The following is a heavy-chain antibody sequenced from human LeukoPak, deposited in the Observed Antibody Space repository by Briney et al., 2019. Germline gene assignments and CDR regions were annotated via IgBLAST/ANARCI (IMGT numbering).Heavy chain of an antibody. CDR1: GGSISSYY. CDR3: ARTPVVAATYYFDY. J-gene: IGHJ4*02. D-gene: IGHD2-15*01. V-gene: IGHV4-59*08. CDR2: IYHSGST. Sequence: PSETLSLTCTVSGGSISSYYWSWIRQPPGKGLEWIGYIYHSGSTNYNPSLKSRVTISVDTSKNQFSLKLSSVTAADTAVYYCARTPVVAATYYFDYWGQGTLVTVSS.